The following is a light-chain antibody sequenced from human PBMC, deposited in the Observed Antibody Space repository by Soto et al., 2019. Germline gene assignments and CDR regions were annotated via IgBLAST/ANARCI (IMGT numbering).Light chain of an antibody. CDR2: EAS. CDR1: QSISTY. CDR3: QQSYNAPIT. J-gene: IGKJ5*01. V-gene: IGKV1-39*01. Sequence: DIQMTQSPSSLSASVGDRVAITCRAGQSISTYVNWYQQKPGKPPRLLIYEASRLQIGVPSRFSGTGSGAVFTLTISSLQLEDFATYYCQQSYNAPITSGQGTRLDIK.